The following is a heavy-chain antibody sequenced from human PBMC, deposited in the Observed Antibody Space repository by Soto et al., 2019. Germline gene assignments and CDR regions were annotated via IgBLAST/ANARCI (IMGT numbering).Heavy chain of an antibody. Sequence: ASVKVSCKASGYTFTSYGISWVRQAPGQGLEWMGWISAYNGNTNYAQKLQGRVTMTTDTSTSTAYMELRSLRSDDPAVYYCARERGDYYYYYMDVWGKGTTVTVSS. CDR3: ARERGDYYYYYMDV. V-gene: IGHV1-18*01. CDR2: ISAYNGNT. J-gene: IGHJ6*03. CDR1: GYTFTSYG.